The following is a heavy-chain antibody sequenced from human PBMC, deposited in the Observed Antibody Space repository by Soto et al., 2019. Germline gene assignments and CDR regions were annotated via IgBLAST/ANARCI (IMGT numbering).Heavy chain of an antibody. Sequence: SQTLSLTCGISGDSVSSNSAAWNWLRQSPSRGLEWLGRTYYRSKWYNDYAASVESRITINPDTSKNQYSLQLNSVTPEDTAVYFCARGEQYSGRIFDYWGQGTLVTVSS. CDR3: ARGEQYSGRIFDY. V-gene: IGHV6-1*01. D-gene: IGHD1-26*01. CDR2: TYYRSKWYN. CDR1: GDSVSSNSAA. J-gene: IGHJ4*01.